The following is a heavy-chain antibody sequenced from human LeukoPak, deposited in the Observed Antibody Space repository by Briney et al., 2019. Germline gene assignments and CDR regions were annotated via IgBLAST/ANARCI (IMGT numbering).Heavy chain of an antibody. Sequence: GGSLRLSCAASGFTFDDYAMHWVRQAPGKGLEWVSGISWNSGSIGYADSVKGRFTISRDNAKNSLYLQMNSLRAEDTALYYCAKDIDDSAGLTIDFDYWGQGTLVTVSS. D-gene: IGHD1-1*01. CDR3: AKDIDDSAGLTIDFDY. CDR2: ISWNSGSI. CDR1: GFTFDDYA. J-gene: IGHJ4*02. V-gene: IGHV3-9*01.